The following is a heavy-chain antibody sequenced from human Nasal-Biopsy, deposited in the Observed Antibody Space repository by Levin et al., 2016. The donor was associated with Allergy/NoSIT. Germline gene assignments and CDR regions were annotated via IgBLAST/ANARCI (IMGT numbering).Heavy chain of an antibody. V-gene: IGHV3-48*03. CDR2: ISSTSDTI. J-gene: IGHJ5*02. CDR1: GFTFSTSN. D-gene: IGHD2-21*02. Sequence: GESLKISCAASGFTFSTSNMNWVRQAPGRGLEWVSYISSTSDTIYYADSVRGRFTISRDNAKKSLFLQMNSLTTEDTAVYYCWAYCGGDCYSEGHWFDPWGQGTLVTVSS. CDR3: WAYCGGDCYSEGHWFDP.